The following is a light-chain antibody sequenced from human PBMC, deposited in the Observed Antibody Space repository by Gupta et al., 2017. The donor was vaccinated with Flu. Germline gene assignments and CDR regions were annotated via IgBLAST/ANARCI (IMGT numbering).Light chain of an antibody. J-gene: IGKJ4*01. CDR3: QQSYSTPLT. V-gene: IGKV1-39*01. CDR1: QSIRSY. Sequence: DIQMTQSPSSLSASVGDRVTVTCRASQSIRSYLNWYQQKPGKAPKLLIYAASSLQSGVPSRFSGSGSGTHFTLTISSLQPEDFATYYCQQSYSTPLTFGGGTKVEIK. CDR2: AAS.